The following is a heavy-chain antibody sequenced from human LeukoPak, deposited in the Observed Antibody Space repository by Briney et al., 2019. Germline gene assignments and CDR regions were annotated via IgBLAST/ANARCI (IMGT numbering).Heavy chain of an antibody. CDR3: AKDRESSSGTLDY. D-gene: IGHD6-13*01. CDR1: GFTFSSYG. CDR2: ISGSGGST. J-gene: IGHJ4*02. V-gene: IGHV3-23*01. Sequence: GGSLRLSCAASGFTFSSYGMSWVRQAPGKGLEGVAAISGSGGSTYYADSVKGRCTISRDNSKNELYLQMNSLRAEDTAVYYCAKDRESSSGTLDYWGQGTLVTVSS.